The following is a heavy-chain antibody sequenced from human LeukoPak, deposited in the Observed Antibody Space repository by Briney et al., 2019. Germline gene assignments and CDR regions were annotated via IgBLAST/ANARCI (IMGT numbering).Heavy chain of an antibody. Sequence: SETLSLTCTVSGGSISSYYWSWIRQPPGKGLEWIGYIYTSGSTNCNPSLKSRVTISVDTSKNQFSLKLSSVTAADTAVYYCARRTSSGSYYYFDYWGQGTLVTVSS. CDR3: ARRTSSGSYYYFDY. J-gene: IGHJ4*02. V-gene: IGHV4-4*09. D-gene: IGHD1-26*01. CDR1: GGSISSYY. CDR2: IYTSGST.